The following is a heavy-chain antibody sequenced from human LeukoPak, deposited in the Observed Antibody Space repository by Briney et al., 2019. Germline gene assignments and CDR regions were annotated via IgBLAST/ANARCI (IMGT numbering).Heavy chain of an antibody. CDR3: ARETLGGRGYYYYGMDV. J-gene: IGHJ6*02. CDR1: GGTFSSYA. V-gene: IGHV1-69*13. D-gene: IGHD4-23*01. CDR2: IIPIFGTA. Sequence: SVKVSCKASGGTFSSYAISWVRQAPGQGLEWMGGIIPIFGTANYAQKFQGRVTITADESTSTAYMELSSLRSEDTAVYYCARETLGGRGYYYYGMDVWGQGTTVTVSS.